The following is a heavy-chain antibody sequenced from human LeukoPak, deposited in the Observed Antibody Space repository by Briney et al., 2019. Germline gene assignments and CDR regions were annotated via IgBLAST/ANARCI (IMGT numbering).Heavy chain of an antibody. D-gene: IGHD6-19*01. V-gene: IGHV3-30-3*01. CDR2: ISYDGSNK. CDR3: ARVGCESSGWYDY. J-gene: IGHJ4*02. Sequence: GGSLRLSCAASGFTFSSYAMHWVRQAPGKGLEWVAVISYDGSNKYYADSVKGRFTISRDNSKNTLYLQMNSLRAEDTAVYYCARVGCESSGWYDYWGQGTLVTVSS. CDR1: GFTFSSYA.